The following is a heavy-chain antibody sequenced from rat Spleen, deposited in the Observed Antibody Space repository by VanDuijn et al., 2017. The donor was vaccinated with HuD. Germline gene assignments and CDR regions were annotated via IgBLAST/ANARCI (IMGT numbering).Heavy chain of an antibody. CDR2: ISPSGGST. Sequence: EVQLVESGGGLVQPGRSLKLSCAASGFTFSNSGMPWIRQAPTKGLEWFPSISPSGGSTYYRDSVKGRFTRSRDNAKSTLYLQMDSLRSEDTATYYCATLATGPLFDYWGQGVMVTVSS. D-gene: IGHD1-3*01. CDR3: ATLATGPLFDY. CDR1: GFTFSNSG. J-gene: IGHJ2*01. V-gene: IGHV5-19*01.